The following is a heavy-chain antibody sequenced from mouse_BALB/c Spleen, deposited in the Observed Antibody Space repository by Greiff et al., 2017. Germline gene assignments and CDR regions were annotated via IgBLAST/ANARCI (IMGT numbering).Heavy chain of an antibody. Sequence: EVKVVESGGGLVQPGGSRKLSCAASGFTFSSFGMHWVRQAPEKGLEWVAYISSGSSTIYYADTVKGRFTISRDNPKNTLFLQMTSLRSEDTAMYYCARAGMITTKAMDYWGQGTSVTVSS. CDR2: ISSGSSTI. J-gene: IGHJ4*01. V-gene: IGHV5-17*02. D-gene: IGHD2-4*01. CDR3: ARAGMITTKAMDY. CDR1: GFTFSSFG.